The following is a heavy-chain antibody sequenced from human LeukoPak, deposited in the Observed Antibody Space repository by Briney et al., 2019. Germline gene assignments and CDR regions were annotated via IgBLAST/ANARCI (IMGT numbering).Heavy chain of an antibody. V-gene: IGHV3-30-3*01. J-gene: IGHJ4*02. Sequence: GRSLRLSCAASGFTFSSYAMHWVRQAPGKGLEWVAVISYDGSNKYYVDSVKGRFTISRDNSKNTLYLQMNSLRAEDTAVYYCAKEAVRKFDFDYWGQGTLVTVSS. CDR2: ISYDGSNK. D-gene: IGHD1-14*01. CDR3: AKEAVRKFDFDY. CDR1: GFTFSSYA.